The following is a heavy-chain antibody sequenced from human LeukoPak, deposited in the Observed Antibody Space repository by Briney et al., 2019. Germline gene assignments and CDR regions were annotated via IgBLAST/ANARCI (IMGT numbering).Heavy chain of an antibody. CDR1: GYTFTNYG. CDR2: ISADNDNT. CDR3: ARDQNTYYYDTTGYDAFDI. J-gene: IGHJ3*02. V-gene: IGHV1-18*01. Sequence: ASVKVSCKASGYTFTNYGFSWVRQAPGQGLEWMGWISADNDNTEYAQKFQGRVTMTTDTSTTTTYMELRSLRSADTAVYFCARDQNTYYYDTTGYDAFDIWGQGTMVTVSS. D-gene: IGHD3-22*01.